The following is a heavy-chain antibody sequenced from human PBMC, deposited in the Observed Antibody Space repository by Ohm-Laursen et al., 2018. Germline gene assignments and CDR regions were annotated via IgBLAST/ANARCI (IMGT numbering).Heavy chain of an antibody. J-gene: IGHJ6*02. V-gene: IGHV3-7*01. D-gene: IGHD3-22*01. CDR2: IKQDGSEK. CDR1: GFTFSSYW. CDR3: AREYYYDSSGPWGMDV. Sequence: SLRLSCAASGFTFSSYWMHWVRQAPGKGLVWVANIKQDGSEKYYVDSVKGRFTISRDNAKNSLYLQMNSLRAEDTAVYYCAREYYYDSSGPWGMDVWGQGTTVTVSS.